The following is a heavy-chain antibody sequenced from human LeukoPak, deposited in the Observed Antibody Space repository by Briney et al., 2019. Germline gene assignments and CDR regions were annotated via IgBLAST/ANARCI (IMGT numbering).Heavy chain of an antibody. V-gene: IGHV4-34*01. CDR1: GGSFSGYY. D-gene: IGHD3-9*01. J-gene: IGHJ4*02. Sequence: SETLSLTCAVYGGSFSGYYWSWIRQPPGKGLEWIGEINHSGSTNYNPSLKSRVTISVDTSKNQFSLKLSSVTAADTAVYYCARGGYILTGYYDFDHWGQGTLVTVSS. CDR2: INHSGST. CDR3: ARGGYILTGYYDFDH.